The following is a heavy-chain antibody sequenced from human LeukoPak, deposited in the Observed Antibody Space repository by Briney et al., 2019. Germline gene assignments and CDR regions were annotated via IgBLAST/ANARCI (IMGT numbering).Heavy chain of an antibody. CDR1: GLTLDKYS. V-gene: IGHV3-9*01. CDR3: AKLQFLGAFDI. CDR2: ISWNGASK. J-gene: IGHJ3*02. D-gene: IGHD5-24*01. Sequence: PGGSLRLSCAASGLTLDKYSMHWVRHVPGKGLEWVAGISWNGASKGYADSVKGRFTISRDNAKNSLHLQMNSLRAEDTAVYYCAKLQFLGAFDIWGQGTMVTVSA.